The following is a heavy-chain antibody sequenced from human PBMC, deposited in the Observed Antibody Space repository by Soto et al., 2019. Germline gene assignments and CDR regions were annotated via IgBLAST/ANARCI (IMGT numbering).Heavy chain of an antibody. J-gene: IGHJ4*02. CDR3: VRATYFSDSSGYTRCLDY. CDR2: SRDKPQGYST. CDR1: GFTLSDHG. V-gene: IGHV3-72*01. D-gene: IGHD3-22*01. Sequence: PVVAPRPSCAGSGFTLSDHGIGWVRQAPGKGLEWVGRSRDKPQGYSTAYAECVKGRFTTSRDESKNSAYLQMNSLKTEDTAVYYCVRATYFSDSSGYTRCLDYWGQGTLVTVSS.